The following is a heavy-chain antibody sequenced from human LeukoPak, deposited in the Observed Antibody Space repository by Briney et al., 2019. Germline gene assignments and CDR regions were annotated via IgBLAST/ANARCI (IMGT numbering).Heavy chain of an antibody. J-gene: IGHJ4*02. CDR1: GFTVSSNY. V-gene: IGHV3-53*01. CDR2: IYSGGST. D-gene: IGHD6-6*01. CDR3: ARSIDY. Sequence: HPGGSLRLSCEVSGFTVSSNYMSWVRQAPGKGLEWVSDIYSGGSTYYADSVKGRFTISRDNSKNTLNLQMNSLRADDTAVYYCARSIDYWGQGTLVTVSS.